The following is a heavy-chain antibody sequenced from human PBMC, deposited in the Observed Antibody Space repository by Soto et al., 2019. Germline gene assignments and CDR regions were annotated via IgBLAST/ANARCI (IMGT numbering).Heavy chain of an antibody. CDR1: GYTFTSYY. J-gene: IGHJ4*02. CDR2: INPSGGGT. CDR3: ARARCGGGSCYHTDD. Sequence: GASVKVSCKASGYTFTSYYMHWVRQAPGQGLEWMGIINPSGGGTSYAQKFQGRVTMTSDTSTRTVYMELSSLRSEDTAVYYCARARCGGGSCYHTDDWGQGTLVTVSS. V-gene: IGHV1-46*03. D-gene: IGHD2-15*01.